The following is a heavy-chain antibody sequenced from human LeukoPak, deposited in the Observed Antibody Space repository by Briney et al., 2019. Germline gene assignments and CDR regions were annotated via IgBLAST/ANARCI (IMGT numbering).Heavy chain of an antibody. V-gene: IGHV3-23*01. J-gene: IGHJ4*02. CDR2: ISAGGDT. D-gene: IGHD1-1*01. CDR1: GFTFSNYG. Sequence: PGGSLRLSCAASGFTFSNYGIRWVRQAPGKGLEWVSTISAGGDTYYANSVGGRFTISRGISKNTLYLQMNSLRAEDTAVYYCAKTFNWNYFDYWGQGTLVTVSS. CDR3: AKTFNWNYFDY.